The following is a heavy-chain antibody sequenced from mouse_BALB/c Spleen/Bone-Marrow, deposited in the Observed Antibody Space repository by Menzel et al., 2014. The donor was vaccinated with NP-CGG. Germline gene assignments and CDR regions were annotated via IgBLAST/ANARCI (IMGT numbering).Heavy chain of an antibody. J-gene: IGHJ3*01. CDR1: GFAFSGFW. CDR2: INPDSSTI. Sequence: EVHLVESGGGLVQPGGSLKLSCAASGFAFSGFWMGWVRQAPGKGLEWIGEINPDSSTINYTPSLKDRFIISRDNAKNTLYLQMSKVRSEDTALYYCARLGYYGGFAYWGQGTLVTVSA. V-gene: IGHV4-1*02. D-gene: IGHD2-3*01. CDR3: ARLGYYGGFAY.